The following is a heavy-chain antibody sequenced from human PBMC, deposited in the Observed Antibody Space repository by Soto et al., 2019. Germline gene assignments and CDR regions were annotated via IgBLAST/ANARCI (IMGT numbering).Heavy chain of an antibody. V-gene: IGHV3-33*01. CDR2: IWFDGSGQ. CDR1: KFTFSNYG. Sequence: VQLMESGGGVVQPGRSLRLSCAASKFTFSNYGMHWVRQAPGKGLEWVALIWFDGSGQFYGDSVKGRFTISRDNSKNTLYLQMNNLRADDTAIYYCARGNDNSNYVLDSWGQGALVTVSA. CDR3: ARGNDNSNYVLDS. J-gene: IGHJ4*02. D-gene: IGHD4-4*01.